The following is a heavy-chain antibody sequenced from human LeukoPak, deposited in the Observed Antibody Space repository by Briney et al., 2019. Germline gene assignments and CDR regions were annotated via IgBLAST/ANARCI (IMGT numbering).Heavy chain of an antibody. CDR3: AKGSYGSGSYYNSPFDY. CDR1: GFTFSSYA. V-gene: IGHV3-23*01. D-gene: IGHD3-10*01. J-gene: IGHJ4*02. Sequence: GGSLRLSCAASGFTFSSYAMSWVRQAPGKGLEWVSAISGSGGSTYYADSVKGRFAISRDNSKNTLYLQMNSLRAEDTAVYYCAKGSYGSGSYYNSPFDYWGQGTLVTVSS. CDR2: ISGSGGST.